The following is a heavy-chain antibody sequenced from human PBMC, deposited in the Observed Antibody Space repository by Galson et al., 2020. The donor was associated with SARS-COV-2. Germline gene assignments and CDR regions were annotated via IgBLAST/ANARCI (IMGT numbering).Heavy chain of an antibody. V-gene: IGHV3-23*01. Sequence: GESLKISCAASGFSLSNYAMSWVRQAPGKGLEGLSGISGSGGSTYYADPVKGRFIITRDNSKNTLFLQMHSLRADDTAVYYCTKRMEPGAAVGPDYYYGMDVWGQGTTVTVSS. J-gene: IGHJ6*02. CDR2: ISGSGGST. D-gene: IGHD6-13*01. CDR1: GFSLSNYA. CDR3: TKRMEPGAAVGPDYYYGMDV.